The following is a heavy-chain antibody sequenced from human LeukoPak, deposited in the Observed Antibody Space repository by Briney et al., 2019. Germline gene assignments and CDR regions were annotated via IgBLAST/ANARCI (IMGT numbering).Heavy chain of an antibody. CDR1: GGTFSSYA. CDR2: IIPIFGTA. Sequence: APVKVSCKASGGTFSSYAISWVRQAPGQGLEWMGGIIPIFGTANYAQKFQGRVTITAGESTSTAYMELSSLRSEDTAVYYCARDGTEYFDYWSQGTLVTVSS. CDR3: ARDGTEYFDY. J-gene: IGHJ4*02. V-gene: IGHV1-69*13.